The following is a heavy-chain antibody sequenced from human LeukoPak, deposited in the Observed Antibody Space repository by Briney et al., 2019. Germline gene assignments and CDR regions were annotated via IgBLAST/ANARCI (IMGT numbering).Heavy chain of an antibody. CDR3: ARVFGQLWSSLDY. V-gene: IGHV3-23*01. Sequence: GGSLRLSCAASGFTFSSYAMSWVRQAPGNGLEWVSAISDSGATTYYADSVKGRFTISRDNSKNTLYLQMNSLRAEDTAVYYCARVFGQLWSSLDYWGQGTLVTVSS. CDR2: ISDSGATT. D-gene: IGHD5-18*01. J-gene: IGHJ4*02. CDR1: GFTFSSYA.